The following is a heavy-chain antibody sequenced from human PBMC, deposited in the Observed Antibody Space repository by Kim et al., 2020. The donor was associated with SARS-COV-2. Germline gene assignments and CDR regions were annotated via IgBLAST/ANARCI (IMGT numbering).Heavy chain of an antibody. D-gene: IGHD2-8*01. CDR1: GFTFSSYG. CDR2: IWYDGSNK. CDR3: ARGLQKLYCTNGVCYSWFDP. V-gene: IGHV3-33*01. Sequence: GGSLRLSCAASGFTFSSYGMHWVRQAPGKGLEWVAVIWYDGSNKFYGDSVKGRFTISRDNSKNTLYLQMNSLRAEDTAVYYCARGLQKLYCTNGVCYSWFDPWGQGTLVTVSS. J-gene: IGHJ5*02.